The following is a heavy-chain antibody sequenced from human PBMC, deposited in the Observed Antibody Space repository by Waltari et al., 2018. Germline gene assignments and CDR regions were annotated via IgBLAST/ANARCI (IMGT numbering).Heavy chain of an antibody. CDR1: GGSISSSSYY. CDR3: ASMTTVVTYGGGIDY. CDR2: IYYSGST. J-gene: IGHJ4*02. D-gene: IGHD4-17*01. Sequence: QLQLQESGPGLVKPSETLSLTCTVSGGSISSSSYYWGWIRQPPGKGLEWIGSIYYSGSTYYNPSLKSRVTISVDTSKNQFSLKLSFVTAADTAVYYCASMTTVVTYGGGIDYLGQGTLVTVSS. V-gene: IGHV4-39*01.